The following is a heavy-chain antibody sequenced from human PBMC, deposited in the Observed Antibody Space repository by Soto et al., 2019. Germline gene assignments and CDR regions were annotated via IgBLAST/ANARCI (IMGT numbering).Heavy chain of an antibody. CDR2: ISSSNRYI. D-gene: IGHD2-15*01. V-gene: IGHV3-21*01. Sequence: EVQLVESGGGLVKPGGSLRLSCAASGFNFSSYTMNWVRQAPGTGLEWVSSISSSNRYIYYADSMKGRFSISRDDAKKLLCLETKSRRADDTAIYYWARGRCRGGSCYQTCAFDMWGEGALVSVSS. CDR3: ARGRCRGGSCYQTCAFDM. CDR1: GFNFSSYT. J-gene: IGHJ3*02.